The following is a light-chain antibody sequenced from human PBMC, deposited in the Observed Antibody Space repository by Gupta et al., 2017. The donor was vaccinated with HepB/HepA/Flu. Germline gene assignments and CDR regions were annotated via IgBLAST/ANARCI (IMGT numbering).Light chain of an antibody. Sequence: DIQLTQSPSFLSASAGDRVTITCRASQGIRNYLAWYQQKPGRAPKLLIHTASTLYGGVPSRFSGGGSGTEFTLTISSLQPEDFATYYCQQRHSYPITFGQGTRLEIK. CDR2: TAS. CDR3: QQRHSYPIT. CDR1: QGIRNY. J-gene: IGKJ5*01. V-gene: IGKV1-9*01.